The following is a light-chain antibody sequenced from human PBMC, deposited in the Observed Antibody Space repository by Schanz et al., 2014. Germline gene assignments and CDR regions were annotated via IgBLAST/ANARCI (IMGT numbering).Light chain of an antibody. J-gene: IGLJ1*01. Sequence: QSALTQPASVSGSPGQSITISCTGTSSDIGAYNYVFWYQQHPGKAPKLMISDVSRRPSGVSNRFSGSKSGNTASLSISGLQAEDEADYYCSSYTRLTTPYVFGSGTKLTVL. CDR3: SSYTRLTTPYV. CDR1: SSDIGAYNY. V-gene: IGLV2-14*03. CDR2: DVS.